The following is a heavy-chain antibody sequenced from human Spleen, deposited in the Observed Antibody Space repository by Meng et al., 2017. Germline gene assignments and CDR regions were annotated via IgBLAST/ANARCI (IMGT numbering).Heavy chain of an antibody. D-gene: IGHD2-15*01. J-gene: IGHJ4*02. CDR3: ARDRRYCRGGSCYYYFDY. V-gene: IGHV1-2*02. CDR1: GYTFTGYY. CDR2: INPNSGGT. Sequence: ASVKVSCKASGYTFTGYYMHWVRQAPGQGLEWMGWINPNSGGTNYAQKFQGRVTMTRDTSISTAYMELSRLRSDDTAVYYCARDRRYCRGGSCYYYFDYWGQGTLVTVSS.